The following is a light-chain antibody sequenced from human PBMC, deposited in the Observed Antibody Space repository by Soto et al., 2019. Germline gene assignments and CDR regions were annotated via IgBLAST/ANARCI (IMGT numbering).Light chain of an antibody. V-gene: IGKV1-5*03. CDR1: QTISSW. Sequence: DIQITQSPSTLSGSVGDRVTITCRASQTISSWLALYQQKPGKAPKPLIYKTSTLKSGVPSRFSGSGYGTESPLIISSLQPDDFANYYCQNYNSYSEAFGQGTKVELK. CDR2: KTS. CDR3: QNYNSYSEA. J-gene: IGKJ1*01.